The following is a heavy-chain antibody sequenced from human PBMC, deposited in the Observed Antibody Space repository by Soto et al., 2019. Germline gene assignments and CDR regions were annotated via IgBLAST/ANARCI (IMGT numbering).Heavy chain of an antibody. D-gene: IGHD6-6*01. CDR2: VSYDGSYK. CDR1: GFTFSDYG. Sequence: GGSLRLSCAVSGFTFSDYGMHWVRQAPGKGLEWVAVVSYDGSYKYYADSVKGRFTVSRDLSGNTLFLQMNSLRLEDTAVYFCAKEMYPRTVLDSSSPWCDYWGQGTLVTVSS. J-gene: IGHJ4*02. V-gene: IGHV3-30*18. CDR3: AKEMYPRTVLDSSSPWCDY.